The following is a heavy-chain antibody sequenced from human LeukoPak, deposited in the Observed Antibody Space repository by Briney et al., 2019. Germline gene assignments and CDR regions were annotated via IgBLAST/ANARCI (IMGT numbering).Heavy chain of an antibody. CDR3: ARSPGIAVTSAYGMDV. Sequence: SVKVSCKASGGTFINCAVTWVRQAPGQGLEWMGGIIPIFGTVNYAQNLQGRVTITADEYTSTAYMELRSLISEDTAVYYCARSPGIAVTSAYGMDVWGQGTTVIVSS. CDR1: GGTFINCA. D-gene: IGHD6-19*01. J-gene: IGHJ6*02. CDR2: IIPIFGTV. V-gene: IGHV1-69*13.